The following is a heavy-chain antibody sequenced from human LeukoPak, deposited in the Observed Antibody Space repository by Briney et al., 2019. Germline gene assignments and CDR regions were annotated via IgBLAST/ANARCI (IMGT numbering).Heavy chain of an antibody. CDR2: INHSGST. J-gene: IGHJ4*02. CDR1: GGSFSGYY. D-gene: IGHD5-18*01. CDR3: ARGRYSYGSRFDY. V-gene: IGHV4-34*01. Sequence: SETLSLTCAVCGGSFSGYYWSWIRQPPGKGLEWIGEINHSGSTNYNPSLKSRVTISVDTSKNQFSLKLSSVTAADTAVYYCARGRYSYGSRFDYWGQGTLVTVSS.